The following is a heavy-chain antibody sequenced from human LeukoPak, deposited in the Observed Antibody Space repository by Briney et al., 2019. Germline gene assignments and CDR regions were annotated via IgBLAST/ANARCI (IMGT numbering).Heavy chain of an antibody. D-gene: IGHD4-17*01. Sequence: ASVKVSCKASGYTFTGYYMHWVRQAPGQGFEWMGRINPNSGGTNYAQKFQGRVTMTRDTSISTAYMELSRLRSDDTAVYYCAREKYEVYDYGDYADYWGQGTLVTVSS. V-gene: IGHV1-2*06. CDR1: GYTFTGYY. CDR2: INPNSGGT. CDR3: AREKYEVYDYGDYADY. J-gene: IGHJ4*02.